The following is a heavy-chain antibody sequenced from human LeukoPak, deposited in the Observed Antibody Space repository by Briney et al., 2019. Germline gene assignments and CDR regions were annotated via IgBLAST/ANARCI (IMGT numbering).Heavy chain of an antibody. Sequence: PSETLSLTCAVYGESFSGYFWNWIRQPPGKGLEWIGSIYYSGSTYYNPSLKSRVTISVDTSKNQFSLKLSSVTAADTAVYYCARLPRTYCGGDCYSYYFDYWGQGTLVTVSS. J-gene: IGHJ4*02. V-gene: IGHV4-34*01. CDR3: ARLPRTYCGGDCYSYYFDY. CDR1: GESFSGYF. CDR2: IYYSGST. D-gene: IGHD2-21*01.